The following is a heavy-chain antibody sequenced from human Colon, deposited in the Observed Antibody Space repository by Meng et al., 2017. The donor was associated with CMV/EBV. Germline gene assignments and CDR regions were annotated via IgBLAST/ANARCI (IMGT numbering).Heavy chain of an antibody. CDR2: IYYSGST. D-gene: IGHD1-26*01. J-gene: IGHJ6*02. CDR3: ARDRSGSYYRHYYYYGMDV. Sequence: SETLSLTCTVSGGSITSSFWSWIRQPPGKGLEWIGYIYYSGSTNYNPSLKSRVTISVDTSKNQFSLKLSSVTAADTAVYYCARDRSGSYYRHYYYYGMDVWGQGTTVTVSS. CDR1: GGSITSSF. V-gene: IGHV4-59*01.